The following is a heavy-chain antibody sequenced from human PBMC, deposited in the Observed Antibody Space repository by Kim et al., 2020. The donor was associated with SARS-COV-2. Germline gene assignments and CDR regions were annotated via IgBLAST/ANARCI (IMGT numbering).Heavy chain of an antibody. D-gene: IGHD3-9*01. CDR3: ARRAMTGYYDY. V-gene: IGHV4-59*12. Sequence: NYNPSLRSRLAISVDPSKNQGSLRLVSVTAMDTAVYYCARRAMTGYYDYWGQGALVTVSP. J-gene: IGHJ4*02.